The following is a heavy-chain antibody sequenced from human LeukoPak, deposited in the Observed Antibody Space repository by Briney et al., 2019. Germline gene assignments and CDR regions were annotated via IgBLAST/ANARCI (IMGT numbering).Heavy chain of an antibody. D-gene: IGHD1-26*01. Sequence: GGSLRLSCAASGFTVSSNYMSWVRQAPGKGLEWVSVIYSGGSTYYADSVKGRFTISRHNSKNTLYLQMNSLRAEDTAVYYCARHPSGSRLRFDYWGQGTLVTVSS. V-gene: IGHV3-53*04. CDR2: IYSGGST. J-gene: IGHJ4*02. CDR1: GFTVSSNY. CDR3: ARHPSGSRLRFDY.